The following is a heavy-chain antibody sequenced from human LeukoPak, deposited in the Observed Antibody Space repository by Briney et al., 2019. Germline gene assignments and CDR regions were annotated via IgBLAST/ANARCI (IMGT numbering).Heavy chain of an antibody. CDR3: ARAAAGIGY. D-gene: IGHD6-13*01. Sequence: GGSLRLSCAASGFTFSSYNMNWVRQAPGKGLEWVANIKQDGSEKYYVDSVKGRFTISRDNAKNSLYLQMNSLRAEDTAVYYCARAAAGIGYWGQGTLVTVSS. J-gene: IGHJ4*02. CDR2: IKQDGSEK. CDR1: GFTFSSYN. V-gene: IGHV3-7*01.